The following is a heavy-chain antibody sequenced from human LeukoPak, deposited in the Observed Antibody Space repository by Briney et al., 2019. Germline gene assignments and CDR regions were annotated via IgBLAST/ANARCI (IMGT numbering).Heavy chain of an antibody. CDR3: AKDLPESGYSYGYFGSYYGMDV. Sequence: PGGSQRLSCAASGFTLSSNYMSWVRQAPGKGLEWVSAISGSGGSTYYADSVKGRFTISRDNSKNTLYLQMNSLRAEDTAVYYCAKDLPESGYSYGYFGSYYGMDVWGQGTTVTVSS. CDR2: ISGSGGST. J-gene: IGHJ6*02. V-gene: IGHV3-23*01. D-gene: IGHD5-18*01. CDR1: GFTLSSNY.